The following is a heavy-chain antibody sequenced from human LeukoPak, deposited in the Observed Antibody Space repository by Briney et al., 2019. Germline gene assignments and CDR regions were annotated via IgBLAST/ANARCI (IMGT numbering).Heavy chain of an antibody. CDR3: ARASWVSSTDAVR. V-gene: IGHV3-23*01. CDR1: GLSFSIV. CDR2: IRGNGET. Sequence: HPGVSLTLSCAASGLSFSIVMGWVRQGPERGLEWVSSIRGNGETFYAHSVKGGFTLSRDRSRNTVYFQLNNLRVEDTAIYYCARASWVSSTDAVRWGQGTLVTVSS. J-gene: IGHJ4*02. D-gene: IGHD3-16*01.